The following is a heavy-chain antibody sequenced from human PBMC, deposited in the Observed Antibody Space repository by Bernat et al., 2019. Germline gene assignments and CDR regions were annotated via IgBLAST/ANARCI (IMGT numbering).Heavy chain of an antibody. CDR3: ARAQANDYGDYGSTLDY. CDR1: GFSLSTTRMI. Sequence: QVTLRESGPALVKPTQTLTLTCTFSGFSLSTTRMIVSWIRQPPGKALEWLARIGWNDDKYYSTSLKTRLTISKDTSKNQVVLTMTNMDPMDTATYYCARAQANDYGDYGSTLDYWGQGTLVTVSS. J-gene: IGHJ4*02. D-gene: IGHD4-17*01. V-gene: IGHV2-70*15. CDR2: IGWNDDK.